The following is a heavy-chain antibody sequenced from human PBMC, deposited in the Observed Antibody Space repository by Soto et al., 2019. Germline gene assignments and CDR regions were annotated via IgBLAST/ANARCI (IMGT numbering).Heavy chain of an antibody. Sequence: GESLKISCKGSGYSFTYYWFAWVRQMPGKGLEWMGIIYPGDSDTRYSPSFQGQVTISVDKSITTAYLQWSSLKASDTAKYYCVRRNSSSFYGESDAFHVWGQGTMVTVSS. CDR3: VRRNSSSFYGESDAFHV. CDR1: GYSFTYYW. V-gene: IGHV5-51*01. CDR2: IYPGDSDT. J-gene: IGHJ3*01. D-gene: IGHD6-13*01.